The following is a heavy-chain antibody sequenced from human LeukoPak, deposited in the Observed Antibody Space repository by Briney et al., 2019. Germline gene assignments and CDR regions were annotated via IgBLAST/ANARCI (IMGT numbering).Heavy chain of an antibody. J-gene: IGHJ4*02. CDR3: ARVAAAGSLPVAY. CDR2: MNPNSGNT. V-gene: IGHV1-8*03. D-gene: IGHD6-13*01. Sequence: ASVKVSCKASGYTFTSYDINWVRQATGQGLEWMGWMNPNSGNTGYAQKFQGRVTITRNTSISTAYMELSRLRSDDTAVYYCARVAAAGSLPVAYWGQGTLVTVSS. CDR1: GYTFTSYD.